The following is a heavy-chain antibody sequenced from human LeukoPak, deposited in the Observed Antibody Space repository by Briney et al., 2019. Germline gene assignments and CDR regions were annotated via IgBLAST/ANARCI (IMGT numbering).Heavy chain of an antibody. Sequence: SETLSLTCTVSGGSISSGDYYWSWIRQPPGKGLEWIGYIYYSGSTYYNPSLESRVTISVDTSKNQFSLKLSSVTAADTAVYYCARGTDYYDSSGYLFDYWGQGTLVTVSS. V-gene: IGHV4-30-4*01. CDR2: IYYSGST. CDR1: GGSISSGDYY. J-gene: IGHJ4*02. D-gene: IGHD3-22*01. CDR3: ARGTDYYDSSGYLFDY.